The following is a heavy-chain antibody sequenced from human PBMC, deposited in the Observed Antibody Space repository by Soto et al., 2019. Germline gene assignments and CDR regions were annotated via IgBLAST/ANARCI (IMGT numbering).Heavy chain of an antibody. Sequence: LRLSCAASGFTFSSYAMHWVRQAPGKGLEWVAVISYDGSNKYYADSVKGRFTISRDNSKNTLYLQMNSLRAEDTAVYYCARENDYGGNSFSGGMDVWGQGTTVTVSS. CDR2: ISYDGSNK. D-gene: IGHD4-17*01. V-gene: IGHV3-30-3*01. CDR1: GFTFSSYA. J-gene: IGHJ6*02. CDR3: ARENDYGGNSFSGGMDV.